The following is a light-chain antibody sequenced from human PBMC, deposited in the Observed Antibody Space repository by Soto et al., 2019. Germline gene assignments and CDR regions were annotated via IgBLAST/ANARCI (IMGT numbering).Light chain of an antibody. CDR1: QGISNY. Sequence: DIEMTQSPSSLSASVGDRVTITCRASQGISNYLAWYQQRPGKVPKLLIYAASTLQSGVTSRFSGSGSGTDFPLTIRSLQHEDVATYYCQKYDSAPWTFGQGTKVEIK. CDR3: QKYDSAPWT. CDR2: AAS. J-gene: IGKJ1*01. V-gene: IGKV1-27*01.